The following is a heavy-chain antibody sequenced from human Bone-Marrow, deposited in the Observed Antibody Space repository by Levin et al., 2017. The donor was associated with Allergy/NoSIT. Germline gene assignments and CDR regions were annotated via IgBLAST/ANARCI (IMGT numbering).Heavy chain of an antibody. CDR3: ATDWSRYFDN. CDR1: GFTFRNYG. Sequence: QTGGSLRLSCVASGFTFRNYGMHWVRQAPGKGLEWVAVIWYDGSNQDYADSVKGRFTISRDNSKNTVYLQMNSLRDEDTAMYYCATDWSRYFDNWGQGTLVTVSS. V-gene: IGHV3-33*01. J-gene: IGHJ4*02. CDR2: IWYDGSNQ.